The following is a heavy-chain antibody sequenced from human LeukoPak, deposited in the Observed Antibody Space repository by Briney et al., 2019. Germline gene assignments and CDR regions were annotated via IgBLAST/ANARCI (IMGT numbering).Heavy chain of an antibody. D-gene: IGHD5-18*01. J-gene: IGHJ4*02. CDR2: INHSGST. CDR1: GGSFSGYY. CDR3: ARIQTKRIQLWWSNRREGGYFDY. V-gene: IGHV4-34*01. Sequence: SETLSLTCAVYGGSFSGYYWSWLRQPPGQGLEWTGEINHSGSTNYNPSLKSRVTISVDTSKNEFSLKLSSVTAADTAVYYCARIQTKRIQLWWSNRREGGYFDYWGQGTLVTVSS.